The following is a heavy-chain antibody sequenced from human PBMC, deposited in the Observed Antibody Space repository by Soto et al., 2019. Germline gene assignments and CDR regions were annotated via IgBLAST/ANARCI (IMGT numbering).Heavy chain of an antibody. CDR1: GFSLNNYG. Sequence: QVQLVESGGGVVQPGTSLRLSCAASGFSLNNYGMNWVRQAPGKGLEWVAVISNNGSNSYYADSVRGRFTISRDNSKNTLHLPLNSLRPADTAVYYCATGGFCSGGSCPGYFFYYYGMNVWGQGTTVTVSS. D-gene: IGHD2-15*01. CDR2: ISNNGSNS. CDR3: ATGGFCSGGSCPGYFFYYYGMNV. V-gene: IGHV3-30*03. J-gene: IGHJ6*02.